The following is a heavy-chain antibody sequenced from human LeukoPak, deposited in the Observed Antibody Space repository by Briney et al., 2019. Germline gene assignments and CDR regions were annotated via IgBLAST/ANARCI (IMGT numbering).Heavy chain of an antibody. D-gene: IGHD1-26*01. CDR3: AKDGSHSGSYDY. V-gene: IGHV3-43*02. CDR1: GFTFVDYA. Sequence: GGSLRLSCAASGFTFVDYAMHWVRQAPGKGLEWVSLINGDGGSTYYADSVKGRFTISRYNSKNSLYLQMNSLRTEDTGLYYGAKDGSHSGSYDYWGQGTLVIVSS. J-gene: IGHJ4*02. CDR2: INGDGGST.